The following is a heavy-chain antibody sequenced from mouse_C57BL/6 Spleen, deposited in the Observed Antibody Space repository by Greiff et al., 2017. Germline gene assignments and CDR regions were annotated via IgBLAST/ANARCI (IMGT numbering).Heavy chain of an antibody. Sequence: QVQLQQPGAELVKPGASVKLSCKASGYTFTSYWMHWVKQRPGQGLEWIGMFHPNSGSTNYNEKFKSKATLTVDKSSSTAYMQLSSLTSEDSAVYYCARGGLRYYFDYRGKGTTLTVSS. V-gene: IGHV1-64*01. D-gene: IGHD2-4*01. J-gene: IGHJ2*01. CDR3: ARGGLRYYFDY. CDR1: GYTFTSYW. CDR2: FHPNSGST.